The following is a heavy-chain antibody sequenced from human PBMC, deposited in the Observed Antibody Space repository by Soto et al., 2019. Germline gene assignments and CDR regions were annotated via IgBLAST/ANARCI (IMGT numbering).Heavy chain of an antibody. CDR2: IYYSGST. J-gene: IGHJ4*02. CDR3: ARGRSSGYYYYFDY. D-gene: IGHD3-22*01. Sequence: SETLSLTCTVSGGSISSGGYYWSWIRQHPGKGLEWIGYIYYSGSTYYNPSLKSRVTISVDTSKNQFSLKLSSVTAADTAVYYRARGRSSGYYYYFDYWGQGTLVTVSS. V-gene: IGHV4-31*03. CDR1: GGSISSGGYY.